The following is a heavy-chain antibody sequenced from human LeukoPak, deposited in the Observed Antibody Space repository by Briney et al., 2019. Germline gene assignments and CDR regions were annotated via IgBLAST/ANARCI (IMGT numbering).Heavy chain of an antibody. CDR2: IWYDGSNK. V-gene: IGHV3-33*01. CDR3: ARDPSYCSSTSCLYGGGY. Sequence: GGSLRLSCAASGFTFSSYGMHWVRQAPGKGLEWVAVIWYDGSNKYYADSVKGRFTISRDNSKNTLYLQMNSLRAEDTAVYYCARDPSYCSSTSCLYGGGYWGQGTLVTVSS. J-gene: IGHJ4*02. D-gene: IGHD2-2*01. CDR1: GFTFSSYG.